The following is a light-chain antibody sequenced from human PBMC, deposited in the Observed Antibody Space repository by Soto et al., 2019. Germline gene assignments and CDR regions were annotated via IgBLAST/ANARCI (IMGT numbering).Light chain of an antibody. CDR2: AAS. CDR3: QQWGSSTWT. Sequence: EIVLARSRATLSLSPGERAALCWRASQSVSSYYLAWYQKKAGQDPRILIYAASSRATGIPDRFSGVGSGTDFNLTFSRLETEDLAVYEGQQWGSSTWTVRQGTKVDIK. J-gene: IGKJ1*01. CDR1: QSVSSYY. V-gene: IGKV3-20*01.